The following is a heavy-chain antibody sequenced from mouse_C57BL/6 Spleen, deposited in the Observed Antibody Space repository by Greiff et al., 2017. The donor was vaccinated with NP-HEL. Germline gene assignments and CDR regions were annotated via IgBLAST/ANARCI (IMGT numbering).Heavy chain of an antibody. CDR2: ISDGGSYS. J-gene: IGHJ2*01. Sequence: EVQVVESGGGLVKPGGSLKLSCAASGFTFSSYAMSLVRQTPEKRLEWVATISDGGSYSYYPYNVKGRFTISSDNAKNNLYLKMSHLKSEDTAMYYCARVNCDVYFDYWGTGTTLTVSS. CDR3: ARVNCDVYFDY. CDR1: GFTFSSYA. D-gene: IGHD4-1*02. V-gene: IGHV5-4*01.